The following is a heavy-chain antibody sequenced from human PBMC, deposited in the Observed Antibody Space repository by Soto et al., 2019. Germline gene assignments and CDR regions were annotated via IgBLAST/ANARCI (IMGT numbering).Heavy chain of an antibody. V-gene: IGHV3-23*01. CDR1: GFTFSSYA. J-gene: IGHJ4*02. D-gene: IGHD3-3*01. CDR2: ISGSGGST. CDR3: AKDGRGDYDFWSVLSAIRYYFDY. Sequence: EVQLLESGGGLVQPGGSLRLSCAASGFTFSSYAMSWVRQAPGKGLEWVSAISGSGGSTYYADSVKGRFTISRDNSKNTLYLQMNSLRAEDTAVYYCAKDGRGDYDFWSVLSAIRYYFDYWGQGTLVTVSS.